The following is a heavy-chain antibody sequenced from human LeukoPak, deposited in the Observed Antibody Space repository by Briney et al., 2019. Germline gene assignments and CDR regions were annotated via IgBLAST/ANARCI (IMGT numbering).Heavy chain of an antibody. D-gene: IGHD3-16*01. Sequence: PSETLSLTCTVSGGSISSGGYYWSWIRQHPGKGLEWIGFFYYSGSTNYNPSLKSRVTISVDTSKNQFSLKLSSVTAADTAVYYCARASTYDYVWGRRSVLYYFDYWGQGTLVTVSS. V-gene: IGHV4-31*03. CDR2: FYYSGST. J-gene: IGHJ4*02. CDR3: ARASTYDYVWGRRSVLYYFDY. CDR1: GGSISSGGYY.